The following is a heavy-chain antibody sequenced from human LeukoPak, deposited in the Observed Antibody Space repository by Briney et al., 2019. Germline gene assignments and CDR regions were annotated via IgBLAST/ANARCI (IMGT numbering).Heavy chain of an antibody. CDR3: ARDNSVGDNAWWFDP. V-gene: IGHV1-46*01. Sequence: ASVKVSCKASGYTLINNWMHWVRQAPGQGLEWIGLINPTGTGTLYAREFQGRVTMTRDMSTSTDYMELSSLRSEDTAVYYCARDNSVGDNAWWFDPWGQGTLVTVSS. J-gene: IGHJ5*02. D-gene: IGHD1-26*01. CDR1: GYTLINNW. CDR2: INPTGTGT.